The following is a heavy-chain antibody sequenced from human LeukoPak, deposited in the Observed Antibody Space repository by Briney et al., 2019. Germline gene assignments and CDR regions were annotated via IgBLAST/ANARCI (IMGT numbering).Heavy chain of an antibody. CDR2: INRSGST. D-gene: IGHD4-17*01. J-gene: IGHJ4*02. Sequence: SETLSLTCAVYGGSLSYYYWSWIRQPPEKGLEWIGEINRSGSTNYNPSLKSRVSISVDTSKNQFSLKLSSVTAADTAVYYCARGLTTVTTFRSHPLLYWGQGTLVTVSS. V-gene: IGHV4-34*01. CDR3: ARGLTTVTTFRSHPLLY. CDR1: GGSLSYYY.